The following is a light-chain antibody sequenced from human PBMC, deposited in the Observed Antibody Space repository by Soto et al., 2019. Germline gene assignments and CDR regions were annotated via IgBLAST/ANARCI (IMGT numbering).Light chain of an antibody. Sequence: SYELTQPPSVSVSPGQTARITCSGDALPKQYAYWYRQKAGQAPVLVIYKDNERPSGIPERFSGSSSGTTVTLTISGVQAEDEADYYCQSADSSGTYVVFGGGTKVTVL. CDR3: QSADSSGTYVV. J-gene: IGLJ2*01. CDR2: KDN. CDR1: ALPKQY. V-gene: IGLV3-25*03.